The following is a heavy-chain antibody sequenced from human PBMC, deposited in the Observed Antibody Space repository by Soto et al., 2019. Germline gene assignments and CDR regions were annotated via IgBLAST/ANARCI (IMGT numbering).Heavy chain of an antibody. J-gene: IGHJ3*02. Sequence: QVQLVQSGAEAKKPGASVKISCKPSGYTFTLHTIHWVRQAPGQRLEWMGWITPGNGDTKSSQKFQGRVTITRDTSASTVYMELSSLRSEDTAVYGCARDPGPDVFDIWGQGTLVTVSS. D-gene: IGHD1-1*01. CDR1: GYTFTLHT. CDR2: ITPGNGDT. V-gene: IGHV1-3*01. CDR3: ARDPGPDVFDI.